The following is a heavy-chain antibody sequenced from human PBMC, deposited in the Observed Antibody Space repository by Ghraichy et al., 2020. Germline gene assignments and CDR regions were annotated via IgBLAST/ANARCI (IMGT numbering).Heavy chain of an antibody. CDR1: GVSISSGSYN. CDR3: ARLDRPRGGFDY. V-gene: IGHV4-39*01. CDR2: IYYSGST. J-gene: IGHJ4*02. Sequence: ETLSLTCTVSGVSISSGSYNWGWIRQPPGTGLEWIGTIYYSGSTYYNPSLKSRVTISIDTSENQFSLNLTSVTAADTAEYYCARLDRPRGGFDYWGLGTLVTVSS.